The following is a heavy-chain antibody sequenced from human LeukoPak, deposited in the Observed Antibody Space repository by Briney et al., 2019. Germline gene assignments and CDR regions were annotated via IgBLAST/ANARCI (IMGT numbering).Heavy chain of an antibody. V-gene: IGHV3-23*01. CDR2: ISGGGGTT. J-gene: IGHJ6*02. D-gene: IGHD3-10*01. CDR3: ARGYDGSGSYYPYYYYGMDV. Sequence: PGGSLRLSCAASGFTFSSDAMSWVRQAPGKGLEWVSTISGGGGTTYYSDSVKGRFTVSRDNSKNTLFLQMNSLRAEDTAVYYCARGYDGSGSYYPYYYYGMDVWGQGPRSPSP. CDR1: GFTFSSDA.